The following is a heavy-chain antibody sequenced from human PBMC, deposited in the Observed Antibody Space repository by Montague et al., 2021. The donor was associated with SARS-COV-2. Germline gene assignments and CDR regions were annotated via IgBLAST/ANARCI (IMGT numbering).Heavy chain of an antibody. Sequence: SETLSLTRTVSGDSMSGYYWSWVRQAPGTGLEWIGYIFYSGSTSYNPSLNSRVTISIDASKKQFSLKLTSVTAADTAVYFCAGEGGTKSSHWWGAFDSWGHGTLVTVSS. J-gene: IGHJ5*01. D-gene: IGHD2-15*01. V-gene: IGHV4-59*01. CDR2: IFYSGST. CDR3: AGEGGTKSSHWWGAFDS. CDR1: GDSMSGYY.